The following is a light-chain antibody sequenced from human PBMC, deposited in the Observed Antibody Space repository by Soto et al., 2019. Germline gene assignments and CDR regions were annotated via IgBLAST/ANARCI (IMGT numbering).Light chain of an antibody. V-gene: IGLV2-14*01. CDR3: SSYTSGRTYV. J-gene: IGLJ1*01. CDR2: EVS. Sequence: SALTQPASVSGSDGQSITISCTGTSIDVGDYKYVSWYQQRPGKAPKLMIYEVSNRPSGVSNRFSGSKSGNTASLTISGLQGDDEADYYCSSYTSGRTYVFASGTKVTVL. CDR1: SIDVGDYKY.